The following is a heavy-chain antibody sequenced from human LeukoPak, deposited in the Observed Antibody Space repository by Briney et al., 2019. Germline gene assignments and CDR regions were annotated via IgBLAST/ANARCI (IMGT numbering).Heavy chain of an antibody. V-gene: IGHV3-30*18. D-gene: IGHD5-18*01. CDR1: GFTFSSYG. J-gene: IGHJ4*02. CDR2: ISYDGSNK. CDR3: AKGGEYSYGFGYFDY. Sequence: GGSLRLSCAASGFTFSSYGMHWVRQAPGKGLEWVAVISYDGSNKYYADSVKGGFTISRDNSKNTLYLQMNSLRAEDTAVYYCAKGGEYSYGFGYFDYWGQGTLVTVSS.